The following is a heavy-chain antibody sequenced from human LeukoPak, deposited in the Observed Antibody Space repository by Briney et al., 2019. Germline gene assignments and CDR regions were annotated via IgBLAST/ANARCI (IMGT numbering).Heavy chain of an antibody. Sequence: GGSLRLSCAASGFTVSSNYMSWVRQAPGKGLEWVSVIYSGGSTYYADSVKGRFTISRDNSKNTLYLQMNSLRAEDTAVYRCASRRNYPAFDIWGQGTMVTVSS. V-gene: IGHV3-53*01. CDR1: GFTVSSNY. CDR2: IYSGGST. D-gene: IGHD4-11*01. J-gene: IGHJ3*02. CDR3: ASRRNYPAFDI.